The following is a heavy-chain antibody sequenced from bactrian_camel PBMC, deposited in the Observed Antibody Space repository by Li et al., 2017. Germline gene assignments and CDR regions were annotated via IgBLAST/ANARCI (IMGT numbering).Heavy chain of an antibody. J-gene: IGHJ4*01. CDR2: MRYDGTA. D-gene: IGHD1*01. CDR1: YSRYC. V-gene: IGHV3S53*01. Sequence: VQLVESGGGSVQAGGSLRLSCVASYSRYCMAWFRQAPGKEREGVAVMRYDGTARYADSVKGRFTISRDKNKAVYLQMDSLQPEDTAMYYCAADYRRGWSCSVGRREYNNWGQGTQVTVS. CDR3: AADYRRGWSCSVGRREYNN.